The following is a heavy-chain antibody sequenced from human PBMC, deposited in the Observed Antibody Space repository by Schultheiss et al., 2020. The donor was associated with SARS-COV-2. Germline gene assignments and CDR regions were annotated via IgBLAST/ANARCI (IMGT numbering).Heavy chain of an antibody. CDR2: ISYDGSNK. J-gene: IGHJ4*02. D-gene: IGHD6-13*01. CDR3: ARSAHSSSWRDYFDY. CDR1: GFTFSSYE. Sequence: GESLKISCAASGFTFSSYEMNWVRQAPGKGLEWVAVISYDGSNKYYADSVKGRFTISRDNSKNTLYLQMNSLRAEDTAVYYCARSAHSSSWRDYFDYWGQGTLVTVSS. V-gene: IGHV3-30*03.